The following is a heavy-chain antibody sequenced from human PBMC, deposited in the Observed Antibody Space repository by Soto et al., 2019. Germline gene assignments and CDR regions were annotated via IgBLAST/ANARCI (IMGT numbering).Heavy chain of an antibody. CDR3: ARELGWFIYYYYYGMAV. Sequence: GGSLRLSCAASGFTFSSYAMHWVRQAPGKGLEWVAVISYDGSNKYYADSVKGRFTISRDNSKNTLYLQMNSLRAEDTAVYYCARELGWFIYYYYYGMAVWGQGTTVTVSS. J-gene: IGHJ6*02. CDR2: ISYDGSNK. CDR1: GFTFSSYA. V-gene: IGHV3-30-3*01. D-gene: IGHD2-8*02.